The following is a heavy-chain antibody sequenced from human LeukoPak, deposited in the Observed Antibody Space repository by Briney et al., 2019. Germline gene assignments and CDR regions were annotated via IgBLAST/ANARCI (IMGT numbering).Heavy chain of an antibody. CDR3: AKSITMIVVVKGYFDY. Sequence: GGSLRLSCAASGFTFSSYAMSWVRQAPGKGLDWVSAISGSGGSTYYADSVKGRFTISRDNSKNTLYLQMNSLRAEDTAVYYCAKSITMIVVVKGYFDYWGQGTLVTVSS. J-gene: IGHJ4*02. V-gene: IGHV3-23*01. CDR1: GFTFSSYA. D-gene: IGHD3-22*01. CDR2: ISGSGGST.